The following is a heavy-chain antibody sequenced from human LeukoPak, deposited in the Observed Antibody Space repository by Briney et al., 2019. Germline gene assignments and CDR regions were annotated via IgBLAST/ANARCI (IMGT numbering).Heavy chain of an antibody. CDR2: INHSGST. D-gene: IGHD6-19*01. Sequence: SETVSLTCAVYGGSFSGYYWSWIRQPPGKGLEWIGEINHSGSTNYNPSLKSRITISVDTSKNQFSLNLSSVTAADTAVFYCARRSTGWVRYMDVWGKGTTVTISS. CDR3: ARRSTGWVRYMDV. V-gene: IGHV4-34*01. J-gene: IGHJ6*03. CDR1: GGSFSGYY.